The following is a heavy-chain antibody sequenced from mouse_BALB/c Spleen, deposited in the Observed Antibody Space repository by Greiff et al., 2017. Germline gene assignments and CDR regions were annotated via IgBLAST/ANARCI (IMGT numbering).Heavy chain of an antibody. Sequence: KESCKASGYTFTSYWMHWVKQRPGQGLEWIGEIDPSDSYTNYNQKFKGKATLTVDKSSSTAYMQLSSLTSEDSAVYYCARDGYDASFDYWGQGTTLTVSS. D-gene: IGHD2-2*01. CDR1: GYTFTSYW. CDR2: IDPSDSYT. V-gene: IGHV1-69*02. CDR3: ARDGYDASFDY. J-gene: IGHJ2*01.